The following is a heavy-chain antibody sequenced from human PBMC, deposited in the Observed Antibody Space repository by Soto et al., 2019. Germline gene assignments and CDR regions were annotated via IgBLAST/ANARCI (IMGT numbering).Heavy chain of an antibody. CDR2: ISAYNGNT. V-gene: IGHV1-18*04. CDR3: ARDIGGLEMSSICRN. J-gene: IGHJ4*02. D-gene: IGHD3-16*01. CDR1: GYTFTSYG. Sequence: ASVKVSCKASGYTFTSYGISWVRQAPGQGLEWMGWISAYNGNTNYAQKLQGRVTMTTDTSTSTAYMELRSLRSDDTAVYYCARDIGGLEMSSICRNWGQLTPVPVSP.